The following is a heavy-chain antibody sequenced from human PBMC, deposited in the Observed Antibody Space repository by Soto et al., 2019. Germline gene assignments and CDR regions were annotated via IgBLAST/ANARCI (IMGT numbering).Heavy chain of an antibody. CDR1: GGDFINYG. D-gene: IGHD3-22*01. CDR3: ARDRYYDGVGYHSEYAY. CDR2: IIPIFRSA. J-gene: IGHJ4*02. V-gene: IGHV1-69*01. Sequence: QVQLVQSGAEVKKPGSSVKVSCKASGGDFINYGISWVRQAPGQGLEWMGGIIPIFRSANYAQKFQGRVTIAAYESTTTAYMELTTLTSEDTDVYYCARDRYYDGVGYHSEYAYWGQGTLVTVSS.